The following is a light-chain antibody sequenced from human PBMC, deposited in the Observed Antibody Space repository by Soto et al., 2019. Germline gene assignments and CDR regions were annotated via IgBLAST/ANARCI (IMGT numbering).Light chain of an antibody. V-gene: IGLV1-51*01. CDR1: NSNIGKNY. CDR3: ATWDSSLSAVV. CDR2: DTD. Sequence: QSVLTQSPSVSAAPGQKVTISCSGSNSNIGKNYVSWYQQLPGTAPKVLIYDTDKRPSGIPDRFSGSKSGTSATLGITGLQTGDEADYYCATWDSSLSAVVFGGGTKVTVL. J-gene: IGLJ2*01.